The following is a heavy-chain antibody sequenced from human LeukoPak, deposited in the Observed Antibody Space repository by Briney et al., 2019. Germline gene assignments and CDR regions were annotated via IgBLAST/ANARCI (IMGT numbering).Heavy chain of an antibody. CDR3: AREGSSGYYSDY. D-gene: IGHD3-22*01. CDR2: IYYSGST. Sequence: SETLSLTCAVYGGSFSGYYWSWIRQPPGKGLEWIGYIYYSGSTNYNPSLKSRVTISVDTSKNQFSLKLSSVTAADTAVYYCAREGSSGYYSDYWGQGTLVTVSS. V-gene: IGHV4-59*01. CDR1: GGSFSGYY. J-gene: IGHJ4*02.